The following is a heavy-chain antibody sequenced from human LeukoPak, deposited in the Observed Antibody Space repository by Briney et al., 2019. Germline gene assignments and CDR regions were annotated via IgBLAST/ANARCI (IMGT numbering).Heavy chain of an antibody. J-gene: IGHJ1*01. Sequence: ASVKVSCKASGYTFTGYYVHWVRQAPGQGLEWMGWINPNSGGTNYAQKFQGRVTMTRDTSISTAYMELSRLRSDDTAVYYCARVVSSWYHAEYFQHWGQGTLVTVSS. CDR3: ARVVSSWYHAEYFQH. CDR1: GYTFTGYY. CDR2: INPNSGGT. V-gene: IGHV1-2*02. D-gene: IGHD6-13*01.